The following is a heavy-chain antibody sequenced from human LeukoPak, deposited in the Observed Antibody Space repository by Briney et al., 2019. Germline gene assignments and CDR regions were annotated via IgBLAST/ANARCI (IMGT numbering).Heavy chain of an antibody. V-gene: IGHV3-21*01. J-gene: IGHJ4*02. CDR2: ISSSSSYI. CDR1: GFTFSSYS. D-gene: IGHD6-19*01. Sequence: GGSLRLSCAASGFTFSSYSMNWVRQAPGKGLEWVSSISSSSSYIYYADSVKGRFTISRDNAKNSLYLQMNSLRAEDTAVYYCARSVAGPYALDSWGQGTLVTVSS. CDR3: ARSVAGPYALDS.